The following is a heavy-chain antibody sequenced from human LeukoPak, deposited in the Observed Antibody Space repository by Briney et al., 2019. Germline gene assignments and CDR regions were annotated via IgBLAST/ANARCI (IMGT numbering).Heavy chain of an antibody. J-gene: IGHJ5*02. D-gene: IGHD3-16*02. Sequence: SETLSLTCTVSGGSISSSSYYWGWIRQPPGKGLEWIGSIYYSGSTYYNPSLKSRVTISVDTSKNQFSLKLSSVTDADTAVYYCARYLLTFGGVIVHNWFDAGGQGSLVAVYS. CDR1: GGSISSSSYY. V-gene: IGHV4-39*01. CDR2: IYYSGST. CDR3: ARYLLTFGGVIVHNWFDA.